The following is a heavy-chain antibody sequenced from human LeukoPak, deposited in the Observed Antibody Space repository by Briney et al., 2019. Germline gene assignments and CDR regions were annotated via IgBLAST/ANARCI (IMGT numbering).Heavy chain of an antibody. CDR3: ARGYYGDPSQVYYFDY. Sequence: GGSLRLSCAASGFTFSSYWMSWVRQAPGKGLEWVANIKQDGSEKYYVDSVEGRFTISRDNAKNSLYLQMNSLRAEDTAVYYCARGYYGDPSQVYYFDYWGQGTLVTVSS. V-gene: IGHV3-7*01. CDR1: GFTFSSYW. CDR2: IKQDGSEK. J-gene: IGHJ4*02. D-gene: IGHD4-17*01.